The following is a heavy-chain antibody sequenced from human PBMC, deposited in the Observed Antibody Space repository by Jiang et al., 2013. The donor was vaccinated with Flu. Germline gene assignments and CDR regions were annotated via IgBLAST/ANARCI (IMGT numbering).Heavy chain of an antibody. J-gene: IGHJ4*02. CDR1: GYTFTAYS. Sequence: GAEVKKPGASVKVSCKASGYTFTAYSIHWVRQAPGQRLEWMGLINTGSGNTQYSQRFQGRVTITRDTSASTTYMDLSSLKSEDTAVYYCARSPVAGAGDYWGQGALVTVSS. V-gene: IGHV1-3*04. CDR3: ARSPVAGAGDY. D-gene: IGHD6-19*01. CDR2: INTGSGNT.